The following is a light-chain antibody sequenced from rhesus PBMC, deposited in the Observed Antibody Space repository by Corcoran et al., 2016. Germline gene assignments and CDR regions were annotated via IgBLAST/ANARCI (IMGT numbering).Light chain of an antibody. CDR3: LQGYSTPYS. J-gene: IGKJ2*01. V-gene: IGKV1-36*02. CDR2: AAS. Sequence: IQMTQSPSSLSASVGDRVTITCRASQGISDYLNWYQQKPGKAPKRRIYAASSLESGVPSSFSGSGCGTDFTLTISRLQPEDFAAYYCLQGYSTPYSFGQGNKVEIK. CDR1: QGISDY.